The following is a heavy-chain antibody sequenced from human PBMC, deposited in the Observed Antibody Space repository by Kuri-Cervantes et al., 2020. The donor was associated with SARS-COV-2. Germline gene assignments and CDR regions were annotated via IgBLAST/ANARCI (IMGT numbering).Heavy chain of an antibody. V-gene: IGHV1-2*02. J-gene: IGHJ4*01. Sequence: ASVKVSCKASGYTFTGYYMHWVRQAPGQGLEWMGWINPNSGGTNYAQKFQGRVTMTRDTSISTAYMELSRLRSDDTAVYYCVRGSNGYYLFDKWGQGTLVTVSS. CDR2: INPNSGGT. D-gene: IGHD3-22*01. CDR3: VRGSNGYYLFDK. CDR1: GYTFTGYY.